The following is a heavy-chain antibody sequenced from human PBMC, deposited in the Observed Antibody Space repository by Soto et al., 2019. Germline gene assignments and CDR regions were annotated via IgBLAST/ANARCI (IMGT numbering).Heavy chain of an antibody. J-gene: IGHJ3*01. D-gene: IGHD3-16*01. CDR2: INPSGGGP. Sequence: QVQLMQSGAEVKQPGASVKVSCKASGYTFTNYYMHWVRQVPGQGLEWMGIINPSGGGPAHAQNFRGRRTTGGDTSTTTIYMELTSLSSDATVVYFCARYDMGGDGALDVWGQGTMVTVSS. CDR1: GYTFTNYY. V-gene: IGHV1-46*03. CDR3: ARYDMGGDGALDV.